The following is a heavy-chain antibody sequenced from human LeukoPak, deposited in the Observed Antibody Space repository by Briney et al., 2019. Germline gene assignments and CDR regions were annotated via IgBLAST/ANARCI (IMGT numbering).Heavy chain of an antibody. Sequence: PGGSLSLCWASAGFSSSSSSRHWLRQAPGKGLVWVSRINSDGSSTTYADSVKGQFTISRDNAKNTLYLQMSSLRAEDTAVYKRARASVIAVATPYGDKGTLVTVSS. D-gene: IGHD6-19*01. CDR3: ARASVIAVATPY. CDR1: GFSSSSSS. V-gene: IGHV3-74*01. J-gene: IGHJ4*02. CDR2: INSDGSST.